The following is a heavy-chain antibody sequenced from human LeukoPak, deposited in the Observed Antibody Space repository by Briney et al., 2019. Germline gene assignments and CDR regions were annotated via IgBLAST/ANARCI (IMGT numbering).Heavy chain of an antibody. J-gene: IGHJ4*02. CDR3: ARERDYAVDY. CDR2: ISSSSSYT. CDR1: GFTFSSYS. V-gene: IGHV3-21*05. D-gene: IGHD4-17*01. Sequence: GGSLRLSCAASGFTFSSYSMNWVRQAPGKGLEWVSYISSSSSYTNYADSVKGRFTISRDNAKNSLYLQMNSLRAEDTAVYYCARERDYAVDYWGQGTLVTVSS.